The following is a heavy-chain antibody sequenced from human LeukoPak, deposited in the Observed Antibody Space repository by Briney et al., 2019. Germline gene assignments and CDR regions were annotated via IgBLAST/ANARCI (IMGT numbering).Heavy chain of an antibody. J-gene: IGHJ3*02. CDR1: GFTFSNYW. CDR3: VRKNRDFNAAFDI. V-gene: IGHV3-53*01. D-gene: IGHD2-21*02. Sequence: GGSLRLSCAASGFTFSNYWMSWVRQAPGKGLEWVSITYSDSSANYADSVKGRFTISRDTSQNTLSLQMNSLRAEDTAVYYCVRKNRDFNAAFDIWGQGTVVTVSS. CDR2: TYSDSSA.